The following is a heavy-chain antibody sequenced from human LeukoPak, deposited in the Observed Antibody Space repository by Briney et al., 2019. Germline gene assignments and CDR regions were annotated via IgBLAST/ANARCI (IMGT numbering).Heavy chain of an antibody. CDR2: INPSGGST. CDR3: ARGVDMAAAGRQIDY. J-gene: IGHJ4*02. V-gene: IGHV1-46*01. D-gene: IGHD6-13*01. CDR1: GYTFTSHY. Sequence: GASVNVSCKASGYTFTSHYMHWVRQAPGQGLEWMGIINPSGGSTSYAQKFQGRVTMTRDTSTSTVYMEPSSLRSEDTAVYYCARGVDMAAAGRQIDYWGQGTLVTVSS.